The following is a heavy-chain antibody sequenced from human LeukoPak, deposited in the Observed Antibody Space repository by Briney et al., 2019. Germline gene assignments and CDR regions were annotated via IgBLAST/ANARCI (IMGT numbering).Heavy chain of an antibody. CDR2: IYYSGSA. CDR1: GGSISDYS. CDR3: ARHNPYGSGSYHYYYYMDV. Sequence: SETLSLTCTVSGGSISDYSWSWIRRPPGKGLEWIGNIYYSGSANHNPSLKSRVTISRDTSKNQFSLKLSSVTAADTAVYYCARHNPYGSGSYHYYYYMDVWGKGTTVTVSS. D-gene: IGHD3-10*01. J-gene: IGHJ6*03. V-gene: IGHV4-59*08.